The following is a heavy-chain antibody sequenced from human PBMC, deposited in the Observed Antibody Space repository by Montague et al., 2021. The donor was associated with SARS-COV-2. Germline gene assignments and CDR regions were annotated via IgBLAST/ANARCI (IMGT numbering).Heavy chain of an antibody. V-gene: IGHV4-39*01. J-gene: IGHJ4*02. Sequence: SETLSLTCTVSGDSISGGYFYWVWMCQPPGKGLEGVVTNHYSGITYHNLSLKSRVIISVYTSRNYFSLKLSSVTAAATAIYYCARQLAISGPAAVSDYWGQGTLVTFSS. CDR3: ARQLAISGPAAVSDY. CDR2: NHYSGIT. CDR1: GDSISGGYFY. D-gene: IGHD2-2*01.